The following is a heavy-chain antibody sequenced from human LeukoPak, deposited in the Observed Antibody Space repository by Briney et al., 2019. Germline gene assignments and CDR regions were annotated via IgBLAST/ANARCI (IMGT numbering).Heavy chain of an antibody. D-gene: IGHD3-22*01. Sequence: GGSLRPSCAASGFTFSNAWMSWVRQAPGKGLEWDGRIKSKTDGGTTDYAAPVKGRFTISRDDSKNTLYLQMNSLKTEDTAVYYCTTDPYYYDRGYAFDIWGQGTMVTVSS. CDR3: TTDPYYYDRGYAFDI. CDR1: GFTFSNAW. J-gene: IGHJ3*02. CDR2: IKSKTDGGTT. V-gene: IGHV3-15*01.